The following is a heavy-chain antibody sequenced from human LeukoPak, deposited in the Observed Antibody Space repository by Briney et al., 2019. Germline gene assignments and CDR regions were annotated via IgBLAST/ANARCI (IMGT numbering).Heavy chain of an antibody. CDR1: GGTFSSYA. J-gene: IGHJ4*02. Sequence: SVKVSCKASGGTFSSYAISWVRQAPGQGLEWMGGIIPIFGTANYAQKFQGRVTITRDTSASTAYMELSSLRSEDTAVYYCARARGGWWLPDSNFDYWGQGTLVTVSS. D-gene: IGHD2-15*01. CDR3: ARARGGWWLPDSNFDY. V-gene: IGHV1-69*05. CDR2: IIPIFGTA.